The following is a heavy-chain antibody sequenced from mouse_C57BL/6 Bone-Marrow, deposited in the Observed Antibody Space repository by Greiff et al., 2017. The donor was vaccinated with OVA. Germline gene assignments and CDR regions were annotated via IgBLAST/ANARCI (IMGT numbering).Heavy chain of an antibody. CDR1: GYAFSSYW. Sequence: QVQLQQSGAELVKPGASVKISCKASGYAFSSYWMNWVKQRPGKGLEWIGQIYPGDGDTNYNGKFKGKATLTADKSSSTAYMQLSSLTSEDSAVNFSARTGGSSQYYSDYWGQGTTVTVSS. J-gene: IGHJ2*01. V-gene: IGHV1-80*01. D-gene: IGHD1-1*01. CDR2: IYPGDGDT. CDR3: ARTGGSSQYYSDY.